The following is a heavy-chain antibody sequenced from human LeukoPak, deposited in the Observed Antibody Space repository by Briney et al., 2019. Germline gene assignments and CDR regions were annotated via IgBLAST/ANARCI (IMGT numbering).Heavy chain of an antibody. D-gene: IGHD1-26*01. CDR2: ITAYNGNT. J-gene: IGHJ4*02. CDR3: ARSGGSYRGGDY. V-gene: IGHV1-18*01. Sequence: ASVKVSCKSSGYTFTTYSFNWVRQAPGQGLEWMGWITAYNGNTNYAQKLQGRVTMTTDTSTSTAYMELRSLRSDGTAVYYCARSGGSYRGGDYWGQGTLVTVSS. CDR1: GYTFTTYS.